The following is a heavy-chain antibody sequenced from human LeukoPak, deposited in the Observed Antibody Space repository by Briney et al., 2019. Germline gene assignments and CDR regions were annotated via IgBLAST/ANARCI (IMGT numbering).Heavy chain of an antibody. CDR1: GFTFSSYA. CDR3: AKALKSVGPPCGMDV. Sequence: PGGSLRLSCAASGFTFSSYAMSWVRQAPGKGLEWVSAISGSGGSTYYADSVKGRFTISRDNSENTLYLQMNSLRAEDAAVYYCAKALKSVGPPCGMDVWGQGTTVTVSS. V-gene: IGHV3-23*01. J-gene: IGHJ6*02. CDR2: ISGSGGST.